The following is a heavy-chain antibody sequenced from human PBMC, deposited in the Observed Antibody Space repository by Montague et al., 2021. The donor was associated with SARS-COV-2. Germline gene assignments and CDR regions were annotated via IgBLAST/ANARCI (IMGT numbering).Heavy chain of an antibody. CDR3: ARSISSSGARDN. J-gene: IGHJ4*02. Sequence: SETLSPTCTVSGGSLNKHYWSWIRKAPGKELEWLGNIFYKGNTNXSVFLWGRVSMSLDTPQNQFSLRLTSLTAADAAVYYCARSISSSGARDNWGQGILVT. CDR2: IFYKGNT. V-gene: IGHV4-59*11. D-gene: IGHD3-22*01. CDR1: GGSLNKHY.